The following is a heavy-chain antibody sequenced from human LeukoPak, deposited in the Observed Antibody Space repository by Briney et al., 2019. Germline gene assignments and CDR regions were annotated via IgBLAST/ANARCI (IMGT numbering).Heavy chain of an antibody. CDR1: GWSFSGYY. Sequence: SETLSLTCAVFGWSFSGYYWSWIRQPPGKGLEWIGEINHSGSTNYNPSLKSRVTISVDTSKNQFSLKLSSVTAADTAVYYCAREAQEAAFDIWGQGTMVTVSS. CDR3: AREAQEAAFDI. J-gene: IGHJ3*02. V-gene: IGHV4-34*01. CDR2: INHSGST.